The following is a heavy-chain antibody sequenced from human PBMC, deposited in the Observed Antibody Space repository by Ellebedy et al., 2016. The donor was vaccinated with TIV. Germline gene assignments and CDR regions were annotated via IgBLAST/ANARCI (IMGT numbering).Heavy chain of an antibody. CDR2: INHSGST. CDR1: GGSFSGYY. V-gene: IGHV4-34*01. Sequence: SETLSLXCAVYGGSFSGYYWSWIRQPPGKGLEWIGEINHSGSTNYNPSLKSRVTISVDTSKNQFSLKLSSVTAADTAVYYCARGDMGSEAEYYFDYWGQGTLVTVSS. D-gene: IGHD3-10*01. CDR3: ARGDMGSEAEYYFDY. J-gene: IGHJ4*02.